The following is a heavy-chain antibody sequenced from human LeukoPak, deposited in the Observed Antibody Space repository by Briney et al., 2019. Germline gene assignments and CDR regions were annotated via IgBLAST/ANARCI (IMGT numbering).Heavy chain of an antibody. Sequence: GVSLRLSCAASGFTFSDYYMSWIRQAPGKGLEWVSYISSSGSTIYYADSVKGRFTISRDNAKNSLYLQMNSLRAEDTAVYYCARQRGYSYGFEDPKHFDYWGQGTLVTVSS. CDR1: GFTFSDYY. J-gene: IGHJ4*02. CDR2: ISSSGSTI. D-gene: IGHD5-18*01. V-gene: IGHV3-11*01. CDR3: ARQRGYSYGFEDPKHFDY.